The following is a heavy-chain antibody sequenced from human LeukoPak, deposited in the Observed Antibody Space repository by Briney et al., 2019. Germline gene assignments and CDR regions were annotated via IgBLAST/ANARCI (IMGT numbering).Heavy chain of an antibody. CDR2: LNEDGSTA. J-gene: IGHJ5*02. V-gene: IGHV3-74*01. CDR1: GFTFSLYW. Sequence: GGSLRLSCAASGFTFSLYWMHWVRHGPGKGLMWVSRLNEDGSTADYADSVKGRFTMSRDSAKGKVFLEMRGLTVEDTAIYFCVRERIYYSDLAYKERENFDPWGRGTLVTVSS. D-gene: IGHD1-26*01. CDR3: VRERIYYSDLAYKERENFDP.